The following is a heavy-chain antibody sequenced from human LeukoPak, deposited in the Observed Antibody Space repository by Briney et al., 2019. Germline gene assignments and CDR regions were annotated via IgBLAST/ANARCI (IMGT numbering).Heavy chain of an antibody. CDR2: ISSSSSYI. V-gene: IGHV3-21*01. CDR3: ARDRGLLMGDYYFDY. D-gene: IGHD3-16*01. J-gene: IGHJ4*02. Sequence: GGSLRLSCAASGFSFNSYNMNWARQAPGKGLEWVSSISSSSSYIYYADSVKGRFTISRDNAKNSLYLQMNSLRAEDTAVYYCARDRGLLMGDYYFDYWGQGTLVTVSS. CDR1: GFSFNSYN.